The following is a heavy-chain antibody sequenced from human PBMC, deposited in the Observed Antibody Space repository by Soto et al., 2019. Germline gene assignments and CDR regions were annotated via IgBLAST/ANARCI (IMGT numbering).Heavy chain of an antibody. CDR3: ARAYGVPALGFDP. CDR2: INPNSGGP. J-gene: IGHJ5*02. CDR1: GYTFTGYY. Sequence: QVQLVQSGAEVKKPGASVKVSCKASGYTFTGYYMHWVRQAPGQGLEWMGWINPNSGGPNYAQKFQGRVTKTRDTAISTAYMELSRLRSDDTAVYYCARAYGVPALGFDPWGQGTLVTVSS. D-gene: IGHD2-2*01. V-gene: IGHV1-2*02.